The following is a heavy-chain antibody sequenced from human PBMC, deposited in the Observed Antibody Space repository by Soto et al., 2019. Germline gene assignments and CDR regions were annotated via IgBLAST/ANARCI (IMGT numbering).Heavy chain of an antibody. J-gene: IGHJ4*02. Sequence: ASVKVSCKASGYTFTNYDINWVRQAPGQGLEWMGRISAYNGNTNYAQKFQGRVTITADESTSTAYMELSSLRSEDTAVYYCARESRYCSGGSCYFLPGIDYWGQGTLVTVS. CDR2: ISAYNGNT. CDR3: ARESRYCSGGSCYFLPGIDY. V-gene: IGHV1-18*01. CDR1: GYTFTNYD. D-gene: IGHD2-15*01.